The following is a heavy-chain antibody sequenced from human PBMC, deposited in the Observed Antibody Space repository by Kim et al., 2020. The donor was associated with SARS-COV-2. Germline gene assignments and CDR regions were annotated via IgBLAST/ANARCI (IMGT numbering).Heavy chain of an antibody. CDR2: VSAFNDDT. V-gene: IGHV1-18*04. D-gene: IGHD6-25*01. CDR3: ARGDAVVSSGNYLDF. J-gene: IGHJ4*02. Sequence: ASVKVSCKASGYTFSNYGISWVRQAPGQGLEWVGWVSAFNDDTNYAQKLQGRVSMTKDTSTSTAHMELRSLRSDDTAVYYCARGDAVVSSGNYLDFWGQGTLVTVSS. CDR1: GYTFSNYG.